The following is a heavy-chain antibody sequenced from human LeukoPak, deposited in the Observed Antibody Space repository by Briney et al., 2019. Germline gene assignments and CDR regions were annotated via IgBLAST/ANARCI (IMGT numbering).Heavy chain of an antibody. Sequence: GGSLRLSCAASGFTFSIYEMNWVRQAPGKGLEWVSYISSIGTTIYYADSVKGRFTISRDNAKNSLYLQMNSLRDEDTAVYYCARGNDYWGQGTLVTVSS. CDR3: ARGNDY. CDR1: GFTFSIYE. CDR2: ISSIGTTI. V-gene: IGHV3-48*03. J-gene: IGHJ4*02.